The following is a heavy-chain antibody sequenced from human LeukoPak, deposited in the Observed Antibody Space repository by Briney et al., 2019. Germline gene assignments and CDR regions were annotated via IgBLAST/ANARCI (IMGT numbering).Heavy chain of an antibody. V-gene: IGHV4-59*08. D-gene: IGHD1-26*01. Sequence: SETLSLTCTVSGGSISSYYWSWIRQPPGKGLEWIGYIYYSGGTNYNPSLKSRVTISVDTSKNQFSLKLSSVTAADTAVYYCARLRPSRSSLAVYYFDYWGQGTLVTVSS. J-gene: IGHJ4*02. CDR3: ARLRPSRSSLAVYYFDY. CDR2: IYYSGGT. CDR1: GGSISSYY.